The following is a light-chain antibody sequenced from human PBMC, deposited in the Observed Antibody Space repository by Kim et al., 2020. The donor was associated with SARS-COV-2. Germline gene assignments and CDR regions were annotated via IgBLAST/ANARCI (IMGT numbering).Light chain of an antibody. V-gene: IGKV1-39*01. Sequence: DIQMTQSPSSLSASVGDRVTITCRASQYISCHLNWYQQKPGTAPNLLIYSASILQSGVPSRFSGSGSGTDFTLTISSLQPDDFATYYCQQYYSLITFGQGTRLEIK. CDR1: QYISCH. J-gene: IGKJ5*01. CDR3: QQYYSLIT. CDR2: SAS.